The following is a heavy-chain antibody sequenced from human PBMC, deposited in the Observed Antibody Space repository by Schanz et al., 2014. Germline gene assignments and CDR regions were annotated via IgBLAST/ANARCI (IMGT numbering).Heavy chain of an antibody. CDR1: GYTFTSYA. J-gene: IGHJ3*02. CDR3: TRGGYSYALSAFDI. Sequence: QVQLVQSGAEVKKPGASVKVSCKASGYTFTSYAMHWVRQAPGQGLEWMGIINPSGGSTRYGQKFQGRVTMTTDTSTGTAYMELRSLRSDDTALYYCTRGGYSYALSAFDIWGQGTMVTGSS. V-gene: IGHV1-46*01. D-gene: IGHD5-18*01. CDR2: INPSGGST.